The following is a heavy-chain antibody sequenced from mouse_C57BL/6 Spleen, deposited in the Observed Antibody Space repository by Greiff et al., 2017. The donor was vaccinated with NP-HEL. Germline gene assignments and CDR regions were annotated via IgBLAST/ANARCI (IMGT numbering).Heavy chain of an antibody. J-gene: IGHJ1*03. V-gene: IGHV2-2*01. D-gene: IGHD2-5*01. CDR3: ARNGDSNYEDWYFDV. Sequence: VMLVESGPGLVQPSQSLSITCTVSGFSLTSYGVHWVRQSPGKGLEWLGVIWSGGSTDYNAAFISRLSISKDNSKSQVFFKMNSLQADDTAIYYCARNGDSNYEDWYFDVWGTGTTVTVSS. CDR1: GFSLTSYG. CDR2: IWSGGST.